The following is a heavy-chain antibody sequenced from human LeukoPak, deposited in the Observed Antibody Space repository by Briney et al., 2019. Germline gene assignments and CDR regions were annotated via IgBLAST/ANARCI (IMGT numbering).Heavy chain of an antibody. CDR3: VRERSVKARQEGALRYYYFMDV. D-gene: IGHD6-6*01. J-gene: IGHJ6*03. V-gene: IGHV3-21*04. CDR2: ISGWGRSI. Sequence: GGSLRLSCAASNFIFGNYTMNWVRQAPGKGLEWVCSISGWGRSIYYADSLEGRFTTSRDNAKNSVFLQMNSLRAEDTGVYYCVRERSVKARQEGALRYYYFMDVCGNGTTVTVSS. CDR1: NFIFGNYT.